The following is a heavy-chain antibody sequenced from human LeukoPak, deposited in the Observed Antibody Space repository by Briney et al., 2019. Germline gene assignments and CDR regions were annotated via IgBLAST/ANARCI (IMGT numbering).Heavy chain of an antibody. V-gene: IGHV3-23*01. CDR2: ISGSGGST. Sequence: GGSLRLSCAASGFTFSSYAMSWVRQAPGKGLEWVSAISGSGGSTYYADSVKGRFTISRDNSKNTLYLQMNSLRAEDTAVYYCAKDTPTVVVPAGVFDYWGQGTLVAVSS. CDR1: GFTFSSYA. J-gene: IGHJ4*02. D-gene: IGHD2-2*01. CDR3: AKDTPTVVVPAGVFDY.